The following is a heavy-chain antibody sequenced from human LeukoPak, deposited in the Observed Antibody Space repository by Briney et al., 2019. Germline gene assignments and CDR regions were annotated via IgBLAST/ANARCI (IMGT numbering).Heavy chain of an antibody. CDR2: ISAYNGYK. CDR1: GYTLTSFS. J-gene: IGHJ1*01. CDR3: VRGDCSGVSCYLPEYFRH. V-gene: IGHV1-18*01. D-gene: IGHD2-15*01. Sequence: ASVKVSCKASGYTLTSFSISWVRQAPGHGLEWVGWISAYNGYKDYAQKLQGRVTMTTDTSTNTAYMELRSLRSDDTAVYYCVRGDCSGVSCYLPEYFRHWGQGTLVTVSS.